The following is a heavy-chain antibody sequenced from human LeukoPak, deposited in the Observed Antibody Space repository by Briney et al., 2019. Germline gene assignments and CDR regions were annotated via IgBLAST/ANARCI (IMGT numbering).Heavy chain of an antibody. CDR2: IYYSGGT. D-gene: IGHD2-15*01. CDR3: AKLGYCSGGSCYPTDY. V-gene: IGHV4-39*01. Sequence: SETLSLTCTASGGSISSSSYYWGWIRQPPGKGLEWIGSIYYSGGTYYNPSLKSRVTISVDTSKNQFSLKLSSVTAADTAVYYCAKLGYCSGGSCYPTDYWGQGTLVTVSS. J-gene: IGHJ4*02. CDR1: GGSISSSSYY.